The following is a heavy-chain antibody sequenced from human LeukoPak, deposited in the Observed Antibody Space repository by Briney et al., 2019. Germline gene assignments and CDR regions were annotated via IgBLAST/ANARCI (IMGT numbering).Heavy chain of an antibody. CDR1: GRSFSGDY. J-gene: IGHJ4*02. CDR2: INHSGST. V-gene: IGHV4-34*01. CDR3: ASRIVPSSDFDY. D-gene: IGHD5-12*01. Sequence: PSETLSLTCAGYGRSFSGDYWSWIPQPPGKGLECIGEINHSGSTNYNPAVNSRVTISVDTSKHQFPLELNSVTVADTAVYYCASRIVPSSDFDYWGQGTLVRVSS.